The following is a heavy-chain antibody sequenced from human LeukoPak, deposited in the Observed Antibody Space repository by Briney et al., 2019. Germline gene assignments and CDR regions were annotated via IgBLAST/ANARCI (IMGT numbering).Heavy chain of an antibody. CDR1: GFTFSSYA. V-gene: IGHV3-23*01. Sequence: GGSLRLSCAASGFTFSSYAMNWVRQAPGKGLEWVSGISASGGSTYYADSVKGRFTISRDNSKNTLYLQMNSLRAEDTAVYYCARDSFDYDTLTGNYNWFDPWGQGTLVTVSS. D-gene: IGHD3-9*01. J-gene: IGHJ5*02. CDR3: ARDSFDYDTLTGNYNWFDP. CDR2: ISASGGST.